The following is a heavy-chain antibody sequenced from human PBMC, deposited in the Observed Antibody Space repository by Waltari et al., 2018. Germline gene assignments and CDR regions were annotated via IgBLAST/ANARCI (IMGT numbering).Heavy chain of an antibody. V-gene: IGHV4-38-2*01. CDR2: IHHSGST. J-gene: IGHJ4*02. CDR1: GYSISSGYY. CDR3: ARSPLDFWSGYWVYFDY. Sequence: QVQLQESGPGLVKPSETLSLTCAVSGYSISSGYYWGWIRQPPGKGLEWIGSIHHSGSTYYNPSLKSRVTISVDTSKNQFSLKLSSVTAADTAVYYCARSPLDFWSGYWVYFDYWGQGTLVTVSS. D-gene: IGHD3-3*01.